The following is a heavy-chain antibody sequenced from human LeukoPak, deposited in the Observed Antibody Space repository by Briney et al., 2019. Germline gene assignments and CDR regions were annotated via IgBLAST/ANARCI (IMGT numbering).Heavy chain of an antibody. CDR2: IYSGGST. V-gene: IGHV3-53*01. J-gene: IGHJ5*02. Sequence: PGGSLRLSCAASGFTVSSNYMSWVRQAPGKGLEWVSVIYSGGSTYYADSVKGRFTISRDNSKNTLYLQMNSLRAEDTAVYYCARDRYCSGGSCYSSWFDPWGQGTLVTVSS. CDR1: GFTVSSNY. D-gene: IGHD2-15*01. CDR3: ARDRYCSGGSCYSSWFDP.